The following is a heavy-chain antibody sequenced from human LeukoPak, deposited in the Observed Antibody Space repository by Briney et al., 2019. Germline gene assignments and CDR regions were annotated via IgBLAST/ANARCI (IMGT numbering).Heavy chain of an antibody. CDR2: ISSSSSTI. CDR3: ARTSWIVEGGYYFDY. V-gene: IGHV3-48*01. D-gene: IGHD3-22*01. Sequence: GGSLRLSCTVSGFTVSTNPWSWVRQAPGKGLEWVSYISSSSSTIYYADSVKGRFTISRDNAKNSLYLQMNSLRAEDTAVYYCARTSWIVEGGYYFDYWGQGTLVTVSS. J-gene: IGHJ4*02. CDR1: GFTVSTNP.